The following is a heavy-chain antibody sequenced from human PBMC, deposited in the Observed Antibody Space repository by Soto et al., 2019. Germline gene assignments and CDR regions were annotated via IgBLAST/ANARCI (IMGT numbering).Heavy chain of an antibody. CDR2: IKQDGSEK. CDR3: ARSGFRYYYDSSGYYYSEGYCMDV. D-gene: IGHD3-22*01. J-gene: IGHJ6*02. CDR1: GFTFSSYW. V-gene: IGHV3-7*01. Sequence: PGGSLRLSCAASGFTFSSYWMSWVRQAPGKGLEWVANIKQDGSEKYYVDSVKGRFTISRDNAKNSLYLQMNSLRAEDTAVYYCARSGFRYYYDSSGYYYSEGYCMDVWGQGTTVTVSS.